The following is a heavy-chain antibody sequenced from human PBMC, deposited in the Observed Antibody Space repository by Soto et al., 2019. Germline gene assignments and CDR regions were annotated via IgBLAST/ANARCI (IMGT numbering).Heavy chain of an antibody. V-gene: IGHV4-34*01. D-gene: IGHD3-22*01. CDR3: ARGRTVRNYADDSSDYFYFFDY. CDR1: VGSFSVYY. J-gene: IGHJ4*02. Sequence: SEALCVSCAFYVGSFSVYYWSWIGQPPGKGLDLIGEINHSGSTNYNPSLKSRVTISVDRSKNQFSLKLTSANAADTAVYYCARGRTVRNYADDSSDYFYFFDYWGQGTQVTVSS. CDR2: INHSGST.